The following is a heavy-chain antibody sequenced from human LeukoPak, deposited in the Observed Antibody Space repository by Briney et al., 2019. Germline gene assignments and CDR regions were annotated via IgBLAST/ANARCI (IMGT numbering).Heavy chain of an antibody. V-gene: IGHV3-30*18. CDR1: GFTFSSFV. Sequence: GGSLRLSCAASGFTFSSFVMHWVRQAPGKGLEWVAVTSSDGSKKYYADSVKGRFTISRDNPRNTLYLQTNSLRAEDTAVYYCAKYQIGSQQWLVRVGFDYWGQGTLVTVSS. D-gene: IGHD6-19*01. J-gene: IGHJ4*02. CDR2: TSSDGSKK. CDR3: AKYQIGSQQWLVRVGFDY.